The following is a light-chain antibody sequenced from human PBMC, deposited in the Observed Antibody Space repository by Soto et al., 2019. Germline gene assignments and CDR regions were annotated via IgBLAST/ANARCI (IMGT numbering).Light chain of an antibody. CDR1: SSDDGSYNL. CDR2: EVS. V-gene: IGLV2-23*02. CDR3: CSYAGSSLYV. Sequence: QSVLTQPASVSGSPGQSITISCTGTSSDDGSYNLVSWYQQHPGKAPKLMIYEVSKRPSGVSNRFSGSKSGNTAFLTISGLQAEDEADYYCCSYAGSSLYVFGTGTRSPS. J-gene: IGLJ1*01.